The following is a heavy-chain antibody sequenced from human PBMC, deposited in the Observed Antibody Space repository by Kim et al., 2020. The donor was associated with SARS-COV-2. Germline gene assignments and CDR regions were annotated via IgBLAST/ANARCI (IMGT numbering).Heavy chain of an antibody. Sequence: SETLSLTCTVSGVSINSGSYYWSWIRQRPGKRLEWIGYIYYSGSTYYNPSLKSRLTISLDTSKNQFSLKLSSVTAADTAVYYCARSPYSLSGAVDSWGQGTLVTVSS. CDR2: IYYSGST. V-gene: IGHV4-31*03. CDR3: ARSPYSLSGAVDS. D-gene: IGHD3-10*01. J-gene: IGHJ4*02. CDR1: GVSINSGSYY.